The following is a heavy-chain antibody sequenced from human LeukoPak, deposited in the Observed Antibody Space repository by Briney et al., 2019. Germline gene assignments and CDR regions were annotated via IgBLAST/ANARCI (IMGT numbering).Heavy chain of an antibody. CDR2: IYYSGST. J-gene: IGHJ4*02. D-gene: IGHD3-16*01. CDR3: ARDGVLGGLFVWDY. Sequence: SETLSLTCTVSGGSISRYYWSWIRQPPGKGLEWMGLIYYSGSTNYNPSLKSRVTISVDTSKNQFSLKLSSVTAADTAVYYCARDGVLGGLFVWDYWGQGTLVTVSS. CDR1: GGSISRYY. V-gene: IGHV4-59*01.